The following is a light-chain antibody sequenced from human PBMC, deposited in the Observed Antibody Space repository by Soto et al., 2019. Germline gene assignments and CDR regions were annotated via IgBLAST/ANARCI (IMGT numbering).Light chain of an antibody. V-gene: IGKV1-33*01. CDR3: QQYENLPT. CDR2: DAS. CDR1: QNINNY. Sequence: IQMTQSPSSLSAAVGDRVTITCQASQNINNYLNWYQQKPGRAPKLLIYDASNLEAGVPSRFRGSGSGTDFTFTISRLHPEDIATYYCQQYENLPTFGQGTRLEI. J-gene: IGKJ5*01.